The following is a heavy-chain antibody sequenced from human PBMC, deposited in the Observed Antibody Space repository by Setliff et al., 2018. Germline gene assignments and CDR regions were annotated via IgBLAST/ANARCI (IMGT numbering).Heavy chain of an antibody. CDR1: GFNFNTHT. CDR2: ISGNSYYI. Sequence: GGSLRLSCAAFGFNFNTHTLSWVRQAPGKGLEWVSAISGNSYYINYVDSVKGRFTVSRDNDRNSVSLQMNNLRAEDTGVYYCVAGRMWLPVGDYWGQGALVTVSS. J-gene: IGHJ4*02. V-gene: IGHV3-21*01. D-gene: IGHD6-19*01. CDR3: VAGRMWLPVGDY.